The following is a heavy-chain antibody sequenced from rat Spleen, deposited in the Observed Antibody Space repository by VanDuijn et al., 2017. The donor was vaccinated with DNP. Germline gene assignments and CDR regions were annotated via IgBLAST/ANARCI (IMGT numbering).Heavy chain of an antibody. CDR1: GFTFSDYY. Sequence: EVQLVESGGDLVQPGRSLKLFCAASGFTFSDYYMAWIRQAPTMGLEWVAYIRYDGGSTKYGDSVKGRFTISRDNAKNTLYLQMSSLRSEDMATYNCARWNSGHFDYWGQGVMVPVSS. D-gene: IGHD4-3*01. CDR3: ARWNSGHFDY. V-gene: IGHV5-22*01. CDR2: IRYDGGST. J-gene: IGHJ2*01.